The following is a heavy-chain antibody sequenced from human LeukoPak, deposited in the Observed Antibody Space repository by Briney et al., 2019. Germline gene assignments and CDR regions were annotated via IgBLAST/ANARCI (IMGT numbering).Heavy chain of an antibody. D-gene: IGHD4-17*01. CDR2: ISGSGVST. CDR3: AKARAGGYGEFGYFQQ. J-gene: IGHJ1*01. V-gene: IGHV3-23*01. Sequence: GGSLRLSCAASGVTFSSYAMSWVRQAPGKGVEWFSAISGSGVSTYYADSGKGRVTISRDKSKNTLYSPMSSLRSEARAVSCSAKARAGGYGEFGYFQQWGQGTLVTVSS. CDR1: GVTFSSYA.